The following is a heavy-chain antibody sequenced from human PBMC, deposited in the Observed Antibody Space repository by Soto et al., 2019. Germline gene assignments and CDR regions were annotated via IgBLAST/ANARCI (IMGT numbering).Heavy chain of an antibody. D-gene: IGHD6-19*01. CDR2: VSHDGRNT. CDR3: AKGRRQWLVTSAFNY. Sequence: VQLVESGGGVVQPGRSLRLSCAASGFTFSDYAMHWVRQAPGKGLEWVAVVSHDGRNTHYADSVKGRFTISRDTSKNTVSLEMTSLRAEDTAVYYCAKGRRQWLVTSAFNYWGQGALVTVSS. V-gene: IGHV3-30*18. J-gene: IGHJ4*02. CDR1: GFTFSDYA.